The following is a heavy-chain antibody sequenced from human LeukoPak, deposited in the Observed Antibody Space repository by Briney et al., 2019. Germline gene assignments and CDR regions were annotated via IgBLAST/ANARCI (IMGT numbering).Heavy chain of an antibody. CDR3: AREGPPGYSYGFDAFDI. CDR1: GYTFTSYD. CDR2: MNPNSGNT. D-gene: IGHD5-18*01. J-gene: IGHJ3*02. Sequence: VASVKVSCKASGYTFTSYDINWVRQATGQGLEWMGWMNPNSGNTGYAQKLQGRVTMTTDTSTSTAYMELRSLRSDDTAVYYCAREGPPGYSYGFDAFDIWGQGTMVTVSS. V-gene: IGHV1-8*01.